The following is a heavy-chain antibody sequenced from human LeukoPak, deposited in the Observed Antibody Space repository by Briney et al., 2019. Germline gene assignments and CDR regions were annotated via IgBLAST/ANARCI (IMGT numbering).Heavy chain of an antibody. Sequence: ASVKVSCKVSGYTLTELSMHWVRQAPGKGLEWMGGFDPEDGETIYAQKFQGRVTMTEDTSTDTAYMGLSSLRSEDTAVYYCATEGLRFLEWPPRYWGQGTLVTVSS. CDR2: FDPEDGET. CDR1: GYTLTELS. D-gene: IGHD3-3*01. CDR3: ATEGLRFLEWPPRY. V-gene: IGHV1-24*01. J-gene: IGHJ4*02.